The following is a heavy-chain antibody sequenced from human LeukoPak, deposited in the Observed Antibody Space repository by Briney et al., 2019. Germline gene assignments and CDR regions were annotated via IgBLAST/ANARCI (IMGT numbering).Heavy chain of an antibody. CDR2: IYYSGST. CDR1: GGSISSGDYY. Sequence: SETLSLTCTVSGGSISSGDYYWSWIRQPPGKGLEWIGYIYYSGSTYYNPSLKSRVTISVDTSKNQSSLKLSSVTAADTAVYYCARGDYDFWSGYGYWGQGTLVTVSS. V-gene: IGHV4-30-4*08. J-gene: IGHJ4*02. CDR3: ARGDYDFWSGYGY. D-gene: IGHD3-3*01.